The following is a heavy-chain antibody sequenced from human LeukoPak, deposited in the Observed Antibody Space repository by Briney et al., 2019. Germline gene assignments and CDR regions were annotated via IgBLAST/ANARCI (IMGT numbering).Heavy chain of an antibody. J-gene: IGHJ4*02. V-gene: IGHV4-34*01. Sequence: SETLSLTCAVYRGSFSGYSWSWIRQPPGKELVWIGEINYSVSANYNPCLKSRVTISVDTSKNQFSLKLSSVTAADTAVYYCARTCNQGDKPVFIAPPYYFDYWGQGTLVTVSS. CDR1: RGSFSGYS. CDR2: INYSVSA. D-gene: IGHD3-16*01. CDR3: ARTCNQGDKPVFIAPPYYFDY.